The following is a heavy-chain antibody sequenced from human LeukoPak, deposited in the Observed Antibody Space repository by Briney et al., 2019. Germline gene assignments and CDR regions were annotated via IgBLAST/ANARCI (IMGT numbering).Heavy chain of an antibody. J-gene: IGHJ5*02. CDR2: IYYSGST. D-gene: IGHD3-10*01. CDR3: ATNGEMVVPPGLNWFDP. V-gene: IGHV4-39*01. Sequence: ASETLSLTCTVSGGSISNSGYYWGLIRQPPGKGLEWIGYIYYSGSTYYNPSLKSRVTISVDTSKNQFSLKLSSVTAADTAVYYCATNGEMVVPPGLNWFDPWGQGTLVTVSS. CDR1: GGSISNSGYY.